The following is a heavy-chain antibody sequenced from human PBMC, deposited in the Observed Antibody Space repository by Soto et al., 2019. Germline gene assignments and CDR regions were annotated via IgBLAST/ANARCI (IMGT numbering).Heavy chain of an antibody. Sequence: EVQLVESGGGLVQPGGSLRLSCAASGFTVSSNYMSWVRQAPGKGLEWVSVIYSGGSTYYADSVKGRFTISRHNSKNTLYLQMNSLRAEHTAVYYCARHSSSEAHWFDPWGQGTLVTVSS. CDR3: ARHSSSEAHWFDP. CDR1: GFTVSSNY. CDR2: IYSGGST. J-gene: IGHJ5*02. D-gene: IGHD1-26*01. V-gene: IGHV3-53*04.